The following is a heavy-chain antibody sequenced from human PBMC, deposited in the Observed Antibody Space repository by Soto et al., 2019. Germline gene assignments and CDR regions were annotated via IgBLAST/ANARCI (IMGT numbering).Heavy chain of an antibody. CDR2: MNPNSGNT. CDR1: GYTFTGYD. CDR3: ARVKPYYSSSSRWFDP. J-gene: IGHJ5*02. D-gene: IGHD6-6*01. Sequence: ASVKVSCKASGYTFTGYDINWVRQATGQGLEWMGWMNPNSGNTGYAQKFQGRVTMTRNTSISTAYMELSSLRSEDTAVYYCARVKPYYSSSSRWFDPWGQGTLVTVSS. V-gene: IGHV1-8*01.